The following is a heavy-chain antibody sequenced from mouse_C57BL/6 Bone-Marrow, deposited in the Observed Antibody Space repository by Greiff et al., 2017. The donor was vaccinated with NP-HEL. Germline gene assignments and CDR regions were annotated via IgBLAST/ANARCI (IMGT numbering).Heavy chain of an antibody. CDR2: ISYDGSN. J-gene: IGHJ4*01. Sequence: DVKLQESGPGLVKPSQSLSLTCSVTGYSITSGYYWNWIRQFPGNKLEWMGSISYDGSNNYNPSLKNRISITRGTSKHQIFLKLNSLTTEDTATYYCARDPPHGNYDALDYWGQGTSVTVSS. CDR1: GYSITSGYY. CDR3: ARDPPHGNYDALDY. D-gene: IGHD2-1*01. V-gene: IGHV3-6*01.